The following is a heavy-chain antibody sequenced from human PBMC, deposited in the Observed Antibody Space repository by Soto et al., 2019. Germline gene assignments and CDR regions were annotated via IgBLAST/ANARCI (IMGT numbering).Heavy chain of an antibody. V-gene: IGHV3-30-3*01. J-gene: IGHJ4*02. CDR1: GFSFSRFA. D-gene: IGHD3-10*01. CDR2: ISKDGSVI. Sequence: QVQLVESGGGVGQPGGSLRLSCAASGFSFSRFAIHWVRQAPGKGLEWVAVISKDGSVIYYADSVKGRFTNSRDNSKSSLFLQVNSLTSEDTAVYHCARSRSGAVPDSLGFWGQGTLVTVSS. CDR3: ARSRSGAVPDSLGF.